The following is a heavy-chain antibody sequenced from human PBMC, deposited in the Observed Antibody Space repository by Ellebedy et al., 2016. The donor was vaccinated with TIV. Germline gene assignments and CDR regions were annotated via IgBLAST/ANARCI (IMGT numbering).Heavy chain of an antibody. CDR3: ARKFLSNHHGFDV. CDR1: GDSITSYY. J-gene: IGHJ3*01. CDR2: VFYSGIT. Sequence: MPSETLSLTCTVSGDSITSYYWNWIRQPPGKGLEWIGYVFYSGITNYNPSLRSRVTMSVDTSKDQFSLRLSSLTAADAAVYYCARKFLSNHHGFDVWGQGTMVTVSS. V-gene: IGHV4-59*01. D-gene: IGHD1-14*01.